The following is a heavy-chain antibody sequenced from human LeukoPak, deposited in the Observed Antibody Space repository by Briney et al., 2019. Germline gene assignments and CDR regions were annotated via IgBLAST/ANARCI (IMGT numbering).Heavy chain of an antibody. V-gene: IGHV4-38-2*01. CDR2: IYHSGSS. J-gene: IGHJ4*02. CDR3: ARLVRSYYFDY. D-gene: IGHD4-23*01. Sequence: PSETLSLTCAVSRYSISSGYYWGWIPQPPGKGLEWSGSIYHSGSSYYNPSLKSRVTISVHTSKNQFSLKLSSVTAADTAVYYCARLVRSYYFDYWGQGTLVTVSS. CDR1: RYSISSGYY.